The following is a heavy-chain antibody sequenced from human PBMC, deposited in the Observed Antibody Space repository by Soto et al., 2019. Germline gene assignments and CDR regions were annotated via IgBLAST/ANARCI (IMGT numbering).Heavy chain of an antibody. J-gene: IGHJ2*01. V-gene: IGHV4-34*01. Sequence: KGLELIGEINHSGSTNYNPSSKSRVTISVDTSKNQCSLKLSSVTAADTAVYYCARGRARNYYGSGIFFFQAEDGIRDL. D-gene: IGHD3-10*01. CDR3: ARGRARNYYGSGIFFFQAEDGIRDL. CDR2: INHSGST.